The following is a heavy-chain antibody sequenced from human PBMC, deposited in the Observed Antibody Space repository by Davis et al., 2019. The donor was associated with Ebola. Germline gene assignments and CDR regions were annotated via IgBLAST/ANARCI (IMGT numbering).Heavy chain of an antibody. J-gene: IGHJ4*02. CDR2: ISSSSSYI. CDR3: AREADYYDSSGYSHYFDY. Sequence: PGGSLRLSCAASGFTFSRYTMNWVRQAPGKGLEWVSSISSSSSYIYYADSVKGRFTISRDNAKNSLYLQMNSLRAEGTAVYYCAREADYYDSSGYSHYFDYWGQGTLVTVSS. CDR1: GFTFSRYT. V-gene: IGHV3-21*01. D-gene: IGHD3-22*01.